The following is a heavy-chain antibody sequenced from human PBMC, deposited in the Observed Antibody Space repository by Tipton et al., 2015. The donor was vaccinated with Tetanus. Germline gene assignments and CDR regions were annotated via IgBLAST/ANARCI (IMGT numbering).Heavy chain of an antibody. CDR3: ARDNVSDAATIPFDY. CDR2: ISGDVGST. D-gene: IGHD5-24*01. CDR1: GFSFSNYA. V-gene: IGHV3-23*01. Sequence: SLRLSCVASGFSFSNYAMSWVRQAPVKGLEWVSAISGDVGSTYYLGSVRGRFTISRDNFKNTVYLQLNSLRDEDTATYYCARDNVSDAATIPFDYWGQGTLVTVSS. J-gene: IGHJ4*02.